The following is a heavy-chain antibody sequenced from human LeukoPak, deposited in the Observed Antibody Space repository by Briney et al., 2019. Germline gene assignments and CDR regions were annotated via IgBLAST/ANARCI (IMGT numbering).Heavy chain of an antibody. Sequence: SQTLSLTCAISGDSVSSNSAAWNWIRQSPSRGLEWLGRTYYRSKWYNDYAVSVKSRITINPDTSKNQFSLQLNSVTAADTAVYYCARRETSAHYSNYFDYWGQGTLVTVSS. V-gene: IGHV6-1*01. CDR1: GDSVSSNSAA. J-gene: IGHJ4*02. D-gene: IGHD3-22*01. CDR2: TYYRSKWYN. CDR3: ARRETSAHYSNYFDY.